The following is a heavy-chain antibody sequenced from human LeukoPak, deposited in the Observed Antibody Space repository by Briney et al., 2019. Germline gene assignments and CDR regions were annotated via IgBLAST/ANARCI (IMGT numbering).Heavy chain of an antibody. CDR3: ARDDCSGGSCNWYFDL. V-gene: IGHV3-48*03. D-gene: IGHD2-15*01. CDR1: GFAFSSHA. J-gene: IGHJ2*01. CDR2: IRNSGTTI. Sequence: PGGSLRLSCAASGFAFSSHAMNWVRQAPGEGLEWVSYIRNSGTTIYYADSVKGRFTISRDNAKNSLNLQMNSLRADDTAVYYCARDDCSGGSCNWYFDLWGRGTRVTVSS.